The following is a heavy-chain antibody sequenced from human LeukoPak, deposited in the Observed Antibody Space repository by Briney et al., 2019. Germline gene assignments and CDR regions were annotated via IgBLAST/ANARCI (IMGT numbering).Heavy chain of an antibody. V-gene: IGHV4-34*01. CDR2: INHSGST. J-gene: IGHJ6*04. CDR1: GVTFCGYY. CDR3: ARGMVRGVIRYYYYYGMDV. D-gene: IGHD3-10*01. Sequence: KPSETLSLTCAVYGVTFCGYYWSWIRQPPGKGLEWIVDINHSGSTNYNPSLKSRVTISVDTSKNQFSLKLSSVTAADTAVYYCARGMVRGVIRYYYYYGMDVWGKGTTVTVSS.